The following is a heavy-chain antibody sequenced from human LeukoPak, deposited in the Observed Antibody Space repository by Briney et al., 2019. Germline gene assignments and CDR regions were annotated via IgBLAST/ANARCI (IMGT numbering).Heavy chain of an antibody. CDR1: GGSFSGYF. CDR2: ITQSGDT. CDR3: ARHRYGSDSSCFAF. Sequence: SENLSLTCALYGGSFSGYFWAWIRQSTEKELDWIGEITQSGDTNYSPYLKSRVTISVDTSKNQFSLNLNSVAAADTAIYYCARHRYGSDSSCFAFWGQGTLVTVSS. V-gene: IGHV4-34*01. J-gene: IGHJ4*02. D-gene: IGHD3-22*01.